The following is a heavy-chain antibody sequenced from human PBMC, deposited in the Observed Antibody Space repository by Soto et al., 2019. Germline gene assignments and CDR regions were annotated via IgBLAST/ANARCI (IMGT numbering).Heavy chain of an antibody. D-gene: IGHD3-10*01. Sequence: EVQLVESGGGLVQPGGSLRLSCAASGFTVSSNYMSWVRQAPGKGLEWVSVIYSGGSTYYADSVKGRFTISRDNSKNTLYLQMNSLRAEDTAVYYCARGNYYGSWSYYNIGAFDIWGQGTMVTVSS. V-gene: IGHV3-66*01. CDR1: GFTVSSNY. CDR3: ARGNYYGSWSYYNIGAFDI. CDR2: IYSGGST. J-gene: IGHJ3*02.